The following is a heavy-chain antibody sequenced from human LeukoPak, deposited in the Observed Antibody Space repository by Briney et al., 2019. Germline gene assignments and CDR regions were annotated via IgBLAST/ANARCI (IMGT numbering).Heavy chain of an antibody. J-gene: IGHJ4*02. CDR2: ISSSSSYI. Sequence: GGSLRLSCAASGFTFSSYSMNWVRQAPGKGLEWVSSISSSSSYIYYADSVKGRLTISRDNAKNSLYLQMNSLRAEDTAVYYCARGVYPSGWYGDYWGQGTLVTVSS. CDR3: ARGVYPSGWYGDY. D-gene: IGHD6-19*01. V-gene: IGHV3-21*01. CDR1: GFTFSSYS.